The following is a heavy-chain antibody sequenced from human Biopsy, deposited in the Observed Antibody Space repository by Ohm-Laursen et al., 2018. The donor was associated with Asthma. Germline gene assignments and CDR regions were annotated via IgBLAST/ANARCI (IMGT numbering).Heavy chain of an antibody. V-gene: IGHV4-31*01. D-gene: IGHD5-18*01. J-gene: IGHJ4*02. CDR1: GASITTSPSY. Sequence: SQTLSLTCPVSGASITTSPSYWSWLRLLPGKGLEWIGCIYYSGETFFNPSLKNPLFMSLDSSKNQFSLKMISVTVADTAVYFCARNLPGYTYGPFEDWGQGTLVTVSS. CDR2: IYYSGET. CDR3: ARNLPGYTYGPFED.